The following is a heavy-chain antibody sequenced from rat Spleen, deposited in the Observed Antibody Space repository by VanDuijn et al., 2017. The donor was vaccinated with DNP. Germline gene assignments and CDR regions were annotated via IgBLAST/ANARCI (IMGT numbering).Heavy chain of an antibody. J-gene: IGHJ3*01. Sequence: EVQVLESGGGLVQPGNSLKLSCATSGFTFSTAWMYWYRQFPEKRLEWVARIKAKSNNYATDYTESVKGRFTIARDESKSNIYLHMNNLKDEDTAIYYSAWENGSPFAHWGQGTLVTVSA. CDR2: IKAKSNNYAT. V-gene: IGHV6-6*01. D-gene: IGHD5-1*01. CDR3: AWENGSPFAH. CDR1: GFTFSTAW.